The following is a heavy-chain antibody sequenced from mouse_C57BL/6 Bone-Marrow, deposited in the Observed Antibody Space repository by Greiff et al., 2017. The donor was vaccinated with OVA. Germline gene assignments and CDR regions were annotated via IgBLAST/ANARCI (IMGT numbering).Heavy chain of an antibody. CDR2: ISDDGSYT. CDR1: GFTFSSYA. V-gene: IGHV5-4*01. CDR3: AREGLDYFDY. D-gene: IGHD3-1*01. J-gene: IGHJ2*01. Sequence: EVMLVESGGGLVKPGGSLKLSCAASGFTFSSYAMSWVRQTPEKRLEWVATISDDGSYTYYPDNVKGRFTISRDNAKNNLYLHMSHLKSEDTAMYYCAREGLDYFDYWGQGTTLTVSS.